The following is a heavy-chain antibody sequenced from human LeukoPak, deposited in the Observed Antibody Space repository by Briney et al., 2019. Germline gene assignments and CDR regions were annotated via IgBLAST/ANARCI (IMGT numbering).Heavy chain of an antibody. CDR1: GFTVSSNY. V-gene: IGHV3-66*01. CDR2: IYSGGST. CDR3: AIPPLRFLEWLLGYFQH. Sequence: GGSLRLSCAASGFTVSSNYMSWVRQAPGKGLEWVSVIYSGGSTYYADSVKGRFTISRDNSKNTLYLQMNSLRAEDTAVYYCAIPPLRFLEWLLGYFQHWGQGTLVTVSS. D-gene: IGHD3-3*01. J-gene: IGHJ1*01.